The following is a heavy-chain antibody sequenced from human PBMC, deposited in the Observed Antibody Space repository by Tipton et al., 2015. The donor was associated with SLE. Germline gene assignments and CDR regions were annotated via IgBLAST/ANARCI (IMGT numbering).Heavy chain of an antibody. CDR1: GVSINSFY. D-gene: IGHD3-10*01. CDR2: IFYSGIT. J-gene: IGHJ4*02. Sequence: TLSLTCTVSGVSINSFYWSWIRQPPGKGPEWIGYIFYSGITDYNPSLKSRVTMSLDMSKNQFSLKLSSVTAADTAVYYCARPMGDYWGQGTLVTVSS. V-gene: IGHV4-59*12. CDR3: ARPMGDY.